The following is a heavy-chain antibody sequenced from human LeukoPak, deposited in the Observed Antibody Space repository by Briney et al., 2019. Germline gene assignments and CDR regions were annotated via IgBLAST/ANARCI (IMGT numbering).Heavy chain of an antibody. V-gene: IGHV3-20*04. CDR2: ISWDGGST. CDR1: GFTFDYYG. Sequence: GGSLRLSCAASGFTFDYYGMGWVRQAPGKGLEWVSDISWDGGSTDYADSVKGRFTISRDNPKNTLYLQMNSLRAEDTAVYYCAKARYGDYASYYYYMDVWGKGTTVTVSS. D-gene: IGHD4-17*01. CDR3: AKARYGDYASYYYYMDV. J-gene: IGHJ6*03.